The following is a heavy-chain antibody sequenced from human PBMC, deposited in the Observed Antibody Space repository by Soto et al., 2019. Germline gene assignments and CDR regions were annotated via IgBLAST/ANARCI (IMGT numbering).Heavy chain of an antibody. CDR2: ISYDGSNK. Sequence: GGSLRLSCAASGFTFSSYGMHWVRQAPGKGLEWVAVISYDGSNKYYADSVKGRFTISRDNSKNTLYLQMNSLRAEDTSVYYCAKYLAYSSTSYGMDVWGQGTTVTVSS. J-gene: IGHJ6*02. D-gene: IGHD6-19*01. CDR3: AKYLAYSSTSYGMDV. V-gene: IGHV3-30*18. CDR1: GFTFSSYG.